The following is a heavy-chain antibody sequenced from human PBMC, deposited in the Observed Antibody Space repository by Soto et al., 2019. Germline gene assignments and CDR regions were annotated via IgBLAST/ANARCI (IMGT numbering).Heavy chain of an antibody. J-gene: IGHJ5*02. CDR2: IYYSGST. V-gene: IGHV4-59*08. CDR1: GGSISSYY. CDR3: GRVPSS. Sequence: PSETLSLTCTVSGGSISSYYWSWIRQPPGKGLEWIGYIYYSGSTNYNPSLKSRVTISVDTSKNQFSLKLSSVTAADTAVYYCGRVPSSWGQGTLVTVSS. D-gene: IGHD6-6*01.